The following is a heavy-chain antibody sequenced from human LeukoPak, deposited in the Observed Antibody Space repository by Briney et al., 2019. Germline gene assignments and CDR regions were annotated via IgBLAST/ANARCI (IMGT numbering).Heavy chain of an antibody. CDR2: IYYSGST. Sequence: SETLSLTCTVSGGSISSYYWSWIRQPPGKGLEWIGYIYYSGSTSYKPSLKSRVTISVDTSKNQFSLKLRSVTAADTAVYYCARAAPRHFDYWGQGTLVTVSS. CDR1: GGSISSYY. D-gene: IGHD6-25*01. CDR3: ARAAPRHFDY. V-gene: IGHV4-59*01. J-gene: IGHJ4*02.